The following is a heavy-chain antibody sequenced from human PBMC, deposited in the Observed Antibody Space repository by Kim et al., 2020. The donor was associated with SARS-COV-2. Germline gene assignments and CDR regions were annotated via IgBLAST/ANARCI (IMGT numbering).Heavy chain of an antibody. CDR3: ATSPGIAAAGPNWFDP. CDR2: FDPEDGET. Sequence: ASVKVSCKVSGYTLTELSMHWVRQAPGKGLEWMGGFDPEDGETIYAQKFQGRVTMTEDTSTDTAYMELSSLRSEDTAVYYCATSPGIAAAGPNWFDPWGQGTLVTVSS. D-gene: IGHD6-13*01. CDR1: GYTLTELS. J-gene: IGHJ5*02. V-gene: IGHV1-24*01.